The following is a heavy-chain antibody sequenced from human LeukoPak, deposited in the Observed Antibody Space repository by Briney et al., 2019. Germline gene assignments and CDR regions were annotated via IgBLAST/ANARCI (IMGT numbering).Heavy chain of an antibody. J-gene: IGHJ4*02. CDR2: IIPICGIA. CDR3: AREYYYDSSGYIDY. V-gene: IGHV1-69*04. Sequence: SVKVSCKASGGTFSSYAISWVRQAPGQGLEWMGRIIPICGIANYAQKFQGRVTITADKSTSTAYMELSSLRSEDTAVYYCAREYYYDSSGYIDYWGQGTLVTVSS. D-gene: IGHD3-22*01. CDR1: GGTFSSYA.